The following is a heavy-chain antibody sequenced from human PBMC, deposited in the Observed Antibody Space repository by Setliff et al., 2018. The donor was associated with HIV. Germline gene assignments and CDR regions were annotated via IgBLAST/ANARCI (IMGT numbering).Heavy chain of an antibody. V-gene: IGHV1-8*03. J-gene: IGHJ6*03. D-gene: IGHD3-10*01. Sequence: ASVKVSCKASGYIFTSYDVNWVRQAPGQGLEWMGWMDPNTGHTTYAQNFQGRVTITRDTSVGTAYMELSSLRSEDTAVYYCARALRGFHGSGTQFYYYLDVWGKGTTVTVSS. CDR3: ARALRGFHGSGTQFYYYLDV. CDR2: MDPNTGHT. CDR1: GYIFTSYD.